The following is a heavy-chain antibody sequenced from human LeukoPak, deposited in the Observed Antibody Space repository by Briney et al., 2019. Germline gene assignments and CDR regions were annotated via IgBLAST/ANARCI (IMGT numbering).Heavy chain of an antibody. V-gene: IGHV3-43*02. CDR1: GLTLCAFA. Sequence: PGGSLRLSCAASGLTLCAFAMRWVRQAPGKGLEWVSLIDKGGRSTYYAAFVKGRFTISRDNSKNSLYLQMNSLRTEDTALYYCATWAFYHSLDVWGQGTTVTVSS. J-gene: IGHJ6*02. D-gene: IGHD1-26*01. CDR3: ATWAFYHSLDV. CDR2: IDKGGRST.